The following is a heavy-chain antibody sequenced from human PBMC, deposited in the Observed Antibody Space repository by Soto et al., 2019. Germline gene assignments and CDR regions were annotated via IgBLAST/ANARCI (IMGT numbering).Heavy chain of an antibody. CDR3: AREYTAMGIYFDY. D-gene: IGHD5-18*01. CDR1: GFTFSSYW. Sequence: PVGSLRLSCAASGFTFSSYWMSWVRQAPGKGLEWVANIKQDGSEKYYVDSVKGRFTISRDNAKNSLYLQMNSLRAEDTAVYYCAREYTAMGIYFDYWGQGTLVTVSS. CDR2: IKQDGSEK. J-gene: IGHJ4*02. V-gene: IGHV3-7*03.